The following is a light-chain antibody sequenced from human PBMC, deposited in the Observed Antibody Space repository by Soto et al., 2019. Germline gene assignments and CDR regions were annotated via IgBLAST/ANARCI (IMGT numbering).Light chain of an antibody. CDR3: QQRSNWPWT. Sequence: EIVLTQSPATLSLSLGERATLSCGASQSVISYLAWYQQKPGQAPRLLIYDASNRATGIPARFSGSGSGTDSTLTISSLEPEDFAVYYCQQRSNWPWTFGQGTKVEIK. CDR2: DAS. CDR1: QSVISY. J-gene: IGKJ1*01. V-gene: IGKV3-11*01.